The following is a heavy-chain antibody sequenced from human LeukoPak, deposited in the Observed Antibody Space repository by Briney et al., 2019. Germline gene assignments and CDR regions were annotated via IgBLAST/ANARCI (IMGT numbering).Heavy chain of an antibody. CDR3: AENGGSQCYSHLDS. CDR1: GFTFSSYA. D-gene: IGHD2-15*01. V-gene: IGHV3-23*01. CDR2: TSGSGGST. Sequence: GGSLRLSCAASGFTFSSYAMSWVRQAPGKGLEWVSGTSGSGGSTYYAGSVKGRFTISRDNSKNTLYLQMNSLRVEDTAVYYCAENGGSQCYSHLDSWGQGTLVTVSS. J-gene: IGHJ4*02.